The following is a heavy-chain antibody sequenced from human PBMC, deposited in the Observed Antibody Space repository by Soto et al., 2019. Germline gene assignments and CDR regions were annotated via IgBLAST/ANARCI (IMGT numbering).Heavy chain of an antibody. Sequence: EASVKVSCKASGGTFSSYAISWVRQAPGQGLEWMGGIIPIFGTANYAQKFQGRVTITADESTSTAYMELSSLRSEDTAVYYCASLGRMTAGPWGQGTLVTVS. CDR2: IIPIFGTA. CDR3: ASLGRMTAGP. CDR1: GGTFSSYA. J-gene: IGHJ5*02. V-gene: IGHV1-69*13. D-gene: IGHD2-8*01.